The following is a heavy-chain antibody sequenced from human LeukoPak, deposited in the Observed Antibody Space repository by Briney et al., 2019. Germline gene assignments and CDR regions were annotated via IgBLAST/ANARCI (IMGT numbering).Heavy chain of an antibody. CDR3: ARYVSDGYNAPFDS. CDR1: GFTFSNYN. CDR2: ISRSSSYI. D-gene: IGHD5-24*01. Sequence: GGSLRLSCAASGFTFSNYNMNWVRQAPGKGLEWVSSISRSSSYIYYADSVKGRFTIFRDNAKNSLYLQMNSLRAEDTAVYFCARYVSDGYNAPFDSWGQGTLVTASS. V-gene: IGHV3-21*01. J-gene: IGHJ4*02.